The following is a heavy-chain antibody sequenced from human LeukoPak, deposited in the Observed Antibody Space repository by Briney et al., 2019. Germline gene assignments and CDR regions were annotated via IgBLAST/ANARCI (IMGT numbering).Heavy chain of an antibody. CDR2: ISAYNGNT. V-gene: IGHV1-18*01. CDR1: GYSFTNYG. J-gene: IGHJ4*02. Sequence: ASVKVSCKASGYSFTNYGITWVRQAPGQGLEWMGWISAYNGNTNYAQKFQGRVTMTTDTSTSTAYMELRSLRSDDTAVYYCARDSAGRSDYWGQGTLVTVSS. CDR3: ARDSAGRSDY. D-gene: IGHD1-1*01.